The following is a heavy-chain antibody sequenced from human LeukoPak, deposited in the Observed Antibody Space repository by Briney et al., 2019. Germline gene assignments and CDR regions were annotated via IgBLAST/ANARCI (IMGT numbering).Heavy chain of an antibody. D-gene: IGHD1-7*01. Sequence: ASVKVSCKASGHTFTDYFMHWVRQAPGQGLEWMGRINPSTGDTNSAQKFQGRVTMTRNTSISTAYMELSSLRSEDTAVYYCARGNYATLGTWFDPWGQGTLVTVSS. CDR1: GHTFTDYF. V-gene: IGHV1-2*06. CDR3: ARGNYATLGTWFDP. J-gene: IGHJ5*02. CDR2: INPSTGDT.